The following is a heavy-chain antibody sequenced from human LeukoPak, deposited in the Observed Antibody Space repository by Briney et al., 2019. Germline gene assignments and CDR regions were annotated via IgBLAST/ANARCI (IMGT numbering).Heavy chain of an antibody. CDR1: GYTLTSYS. Sequence: WASVKVSCKASGYTLTSYSISWVRQAPGQGLEWMGGIIPIFGTANYAQKFQGRVTITADESTSTAYMELSSLRSEDTAVYYCARDRDSWGQGTLVTVSS. D-gene: IGHD3-10*01. CDR2: IIPIFGTA. J-gene: IGHJ5*02. V-gene: IGHV1-69*13. CDR3: ARDRDS.